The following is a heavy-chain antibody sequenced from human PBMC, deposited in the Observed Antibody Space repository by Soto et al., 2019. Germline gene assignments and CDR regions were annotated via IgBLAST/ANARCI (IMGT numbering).Heavy chain of an antibody. CDR1: GYTFINYH. D-gene: IGHD2-21*01. CDR2: INTYNGMT. Sequence: QVQLVQSGGEVKKPGASVTVSCKASGYTFINYHITWVRQAPGQGLEWMAWINTYNGMTDYAQRFQGRVTMTRDTSTITAYMELRNLGFDDTTVYFCAKSPRGEMAADWGQGTVVTVSS. CDR3: AKSPRGEMAAD. V-gene: IGHV1-18*01. J-gene: IGHJ4*02.